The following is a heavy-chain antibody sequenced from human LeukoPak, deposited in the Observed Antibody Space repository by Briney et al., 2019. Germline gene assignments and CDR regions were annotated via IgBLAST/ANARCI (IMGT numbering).Heavy chain of an antibody. D-gene: IGHD3-10*01. V-gene: IGHV4-4*07. CDR1: GGSISSYY. CDR3: ARDSGTTGEVKFDP. CDR2: IYTSGTI. J-gene: IGHJ5*02. Sequence: SETLSLTCTVSGGSISSYYWSWIRQPAGTALEWIGRIYTSGTIAYNPSLKSRVTMSVDTSKNQFSLKLSSVTAADTAVYYCARDSGTTGEVKFDPWGQGTLVTVSS.